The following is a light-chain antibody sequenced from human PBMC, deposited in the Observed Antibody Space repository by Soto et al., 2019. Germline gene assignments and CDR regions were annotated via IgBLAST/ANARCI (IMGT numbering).Light chain of an antibody. V-gene: IGKV3-20*01. CDR3: QQFHSSPRT. CDR1: QSVSSSY. J-gene: IGKJ1*01. Sequence: EFVLTQSPGTLSLSPGERATLSCRASQSVSSSYLAWYQQKPGQAPRLLIYGASSRATGIPDRFSGSGSGTDFALTISRQEPEDFAMYYCQQFHSSPRTFGQGTKVEIK. CDR2: GAS.